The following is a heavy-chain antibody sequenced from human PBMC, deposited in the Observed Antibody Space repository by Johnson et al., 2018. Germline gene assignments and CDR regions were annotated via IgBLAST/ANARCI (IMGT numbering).Heavy chain of an antibody. CDR3: ARTDGDLDY. CDR1: GYTFTRYD. CDR2: MNPNSGYP. D-gene: IGHD4-17*01. J-gene: IGHJ4*02. V-gene: IGHV1-8*01. Sequence: QVQLVQSGAEVKKPGASVKVSCKASGYTFTRYDINWVRQATGQGLEWMGWMNPNSGYPGYGQKFQGRVTMSRDTSISTAYMELNSLRSEDTAIYYCARTDGDLDYWGQGTLVTVSS.